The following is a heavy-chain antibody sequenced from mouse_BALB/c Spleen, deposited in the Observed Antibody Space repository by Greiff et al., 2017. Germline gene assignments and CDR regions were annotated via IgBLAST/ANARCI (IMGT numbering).Heavy chain of an antibody. CDR1: GFTFSSFG. Sequence: EVKVEESGGGLVQPGGSRKLSCAASGFTFSSFGMHWVRQAPEKGLEWVAYISSGSSAIYYADTVKGRFTISRDNPKNTLFLQMTSLSSEDTAMYYCARTAITTVVAPGFAYWGQGTLVTVSA. D-gene: IGHD1-1*01. CDR2: ISSGSSAI. J-gene: IGHJ3*01. CDR3: ARTAITTVVAPGFAY. V-gene: IGHV5-17*02.